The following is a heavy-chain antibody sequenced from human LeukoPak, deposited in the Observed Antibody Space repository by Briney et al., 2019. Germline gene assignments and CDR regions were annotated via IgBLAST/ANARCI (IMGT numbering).Heavy chain of an antibody. Sequence: PGGSLRLSCAASGFTFSSYAMSWVRQAPGKGLEWVSAISGSGGSTYYADSVKGRFTISRDNSKNTLYLQMNSLRAEDTAVYYCAKGAYCGGDCYPHFDYWGQGTLVTVSS. CDR2: ISGSGGST. CDR1: GFTFSSYA. CDR3: AKGAYCGGDCYPHFDY. J-gene: IGHJ4*02. V-gene: IGHV3-23*01. D-gene: IGHD2-21*02.